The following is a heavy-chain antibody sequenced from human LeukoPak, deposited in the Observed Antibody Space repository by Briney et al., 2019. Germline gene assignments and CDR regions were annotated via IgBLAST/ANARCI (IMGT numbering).Heavy chain of an antibody. D-gene: IGHD6-13*01. Sequence: SETLPLTCTVSGGSISSGNHFWSWIRQHPAKGLEWIGYIFYSGNTYYNPSLESRVTISVDTSKNQFSLKLNSVTAADTAVYYCAREVIAAVGTDAFDIWGQGTMVTVSS. CDR3: AREVIAAVGTDAFDI. CDR2: IFYSGNT. V-gene: IGHV4-31*03. J-gene: IGHJ3*02. CDR1: GGSISSGNHF.